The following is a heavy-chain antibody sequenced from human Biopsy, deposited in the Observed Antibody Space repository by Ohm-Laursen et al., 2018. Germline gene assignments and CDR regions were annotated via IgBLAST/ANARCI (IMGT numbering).Heavy chain of an antibody. CDR1: GYSISSDYR. V-gene: IGHV4-38-2*01. Sequence: GTLSRTCAASGYSISSDYRWGWIRQAPGKTLEWLGNIFKDGNTHYNPSLRSRLIISIDTSKNQFSLMMTSVSGADTAVYFCARVGSGWAPFDKWGPGTLVTVSS. CDR2: IFKDGNT. CDR3: ARVGSGWAPFDK. J-gene: IGHJ4*02. D-gene: IGHD6-19*01.